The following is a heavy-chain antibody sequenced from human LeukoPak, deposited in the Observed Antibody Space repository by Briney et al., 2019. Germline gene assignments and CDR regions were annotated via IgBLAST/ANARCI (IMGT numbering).Heavy chain of an antibody. J-gene: IGHJ4*02. CDR2: IWYDEITK. CDR1: GFTFRSYG. D-gene: IGHD3-22*01. Sequence: GGSLRLSCVASGFTFRSYGIHWVRQAPGKGLEWLAFIWYDEITKDYADSVKGRFTISRDNSKNTLYVQMNSLRADDTAVYYCAKDSSDYYFDYWGQGTLVTVSS. V-gene: IGHV3-30*02. CDR3: AKDSSDYYFDY.